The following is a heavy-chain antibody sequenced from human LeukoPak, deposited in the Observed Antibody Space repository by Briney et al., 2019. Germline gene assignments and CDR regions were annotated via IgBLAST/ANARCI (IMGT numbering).Heavy chain of an antibody. Sequence: KPSETLSLSCAVYGGSFSGYYWSRIRQPPGKGLEWIGEINHSGSTNYNPSLKSRVTISVDTSKNQFSLKLSSVTAADTAVYYCARGGFFGVVIIATHYYYYGMDVWGQGTTVTVSS. CDR1: GGSFSGYY. J-gene: IGHJ6*02. CDR3: ARGGFFGVVIIATHYYYYGMDV. V-gene: IGHV4-34*01. CDR2: INHSGST. D-gene: IGHD3-3*01.